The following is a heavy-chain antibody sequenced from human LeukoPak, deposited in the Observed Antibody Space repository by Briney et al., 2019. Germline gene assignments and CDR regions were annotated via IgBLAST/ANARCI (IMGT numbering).Heavy chain of an antibody. J-gene: IGHJ4*02. CDR2: LFHSGTR. CDR3: ARRRGWKQQVVYFDY. V-gene: IGHV4-59*08. D-gene: IGHD6-13*01. Sequence: PSETLSLTCTVSGGSISSYYWSWIRQPPGKGLEWIGYLFHSGTRRYNPSLKSRVTISADTTKNQFFLSLNSTTAADTAVYYCARRRGWKQQVVYFDYWAREPWPPSPQ. CDR1: GGSISSYY.